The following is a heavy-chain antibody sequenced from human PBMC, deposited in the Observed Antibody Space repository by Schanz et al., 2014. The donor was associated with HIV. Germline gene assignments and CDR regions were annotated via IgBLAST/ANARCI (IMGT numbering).Heavy chain of an antibody. CDR1: GGTFSSSA. CDR2: IIPIFDTT. J-gene: IGHJ4*02. Sequence: QVQLVQSGAEVKKPGSSVKVSCKASGGTFSSSAISWGRQAPGQGLEWMGGIIPIFDTTNYAQKFQGRVTITADKSTSTVYMDLSSLRSEDTAVYYCARDSPVAAGTLDYWGQGTLVTVSS. CDR3: ARDSPVAAGTLDY. D-gene: IGHD6-13*01. V-gene: IGHV1-69*06.